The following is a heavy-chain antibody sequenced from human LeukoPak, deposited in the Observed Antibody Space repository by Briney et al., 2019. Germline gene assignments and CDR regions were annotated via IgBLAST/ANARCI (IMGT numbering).Heavy chain of an antibody. Sequence: GGSLRLSCAASGFTFSDYAMHWVRQAPGKGLEFVSVIGPIGVYTYYANSVKGRFTISRDNSKSTVSLQMGSLRDEDMAVYYCARSPPGRTNWNYYDYWGRGTLVAVSS. V-gene: IGHV3-64*01. CDR1: GFTFSDYA. J-gene: IGHJ4*02. CDR2: IGPIGVYT. CDR3: ARSPPGRTNWNYYDY. D-gene: IGHD1-1*01.